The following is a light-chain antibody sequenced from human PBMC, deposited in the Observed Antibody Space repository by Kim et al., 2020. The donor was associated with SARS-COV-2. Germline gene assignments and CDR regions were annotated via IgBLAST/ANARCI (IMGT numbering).Light chain of an antibody. V-gene: IGLV3-21*04. CDR1: NIGSKS. CDR3: QVWDSSSDHSWV. Sequence: SYELTQPPSVSVAPGKTARITCGGNNIGSKSVHWYQQKPGQAPVLVIYYDSDRPSGIPERFSGSNSGNTATLTISRVEAGDEADYSCQVWDSSSDHSWVF. J-gene: IGLJ3*02. CDR2: YDS.